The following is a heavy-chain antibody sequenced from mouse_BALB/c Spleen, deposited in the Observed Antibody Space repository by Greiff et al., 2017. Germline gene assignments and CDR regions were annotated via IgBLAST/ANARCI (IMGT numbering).Heavy chain of an antibody. V-gene: IGHV3-6*02. CDR1: GYSITSGYY. CDR2: ISYDGSN. CDR3: AREGYDYYFDY. J-gene: IGHJ2*01. Sequence: EVQLVESGPGLVKPSQSLSLTCSVTGYSITSGYYWNWIRQFPGNKLEWMGYISYDGSNNYNPSLKNRISITRDTSKNQFFLKLNSVTTEDTATYYCAREGYDYYFDYWGQGTTLTVSS. D-gene: IGHD3-1*01.